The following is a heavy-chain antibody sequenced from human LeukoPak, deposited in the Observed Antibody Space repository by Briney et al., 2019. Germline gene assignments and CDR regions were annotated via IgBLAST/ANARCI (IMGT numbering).Heavy chain of an antibody. CDR3: ARALLTLIDAFDI. Sequence: TGGSLRLSCAASGFTFSSDSMNWVRQAPGKGLEWVSSISSTGTYIDYADPLKGRFTISRDKAKNSLYLQMNSLRAEDTAVYYCARALLTLIDAFDIWGQGTMVTVSS. CDR2: ISSTGTYI. CDR1: GFTFSSDS. J-gene: IGHJ3*02. D-gene: IGHD3-9*01. V-gene: IGHV3-21*06.